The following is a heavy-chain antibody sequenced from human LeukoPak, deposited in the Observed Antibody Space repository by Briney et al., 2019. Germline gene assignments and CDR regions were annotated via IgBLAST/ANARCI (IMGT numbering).Heavy chain of an antibody. CDR1: GFTFSSYG. D-gene: IGHD3-3*01. CDR3: AKDEATYYDFWSGYCY. J-gene: IGHJ4*02. V-gene: IGHV3-23*01. CDR2: ISGSGGST. Sequence: GRSLRLSCAASGFTFSSYGMHWVRQAPGKGLEWVSAISGSGGSTYYADSVKGRFTISRDNSKNTLYLQMNSLRAEDTAVYYCAKDEATYYDFWSGYCYWGQGTLVTVSS.